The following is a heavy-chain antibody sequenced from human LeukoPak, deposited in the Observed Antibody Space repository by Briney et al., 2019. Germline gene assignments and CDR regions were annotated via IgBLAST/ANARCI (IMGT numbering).Heavy chain of an antibody. CDR2: ITSSGSDI. V-gene: IGHV3-48*03. J-gene: IGHJ4*02. D-gene: IGHD3-10*01. CDR3: AKSPSYYGSLFDY. CDR1: GFTFSHYE. Sequence: GGSLRLSCAASGFTFSHYEMNWVRQAPGKGLEWVAYITSSGSDIYYADSVRGRFSISRDNANNSLYLQMNSLKTEDTAVYYCAKSPSYYGSLFDYWGQGTLITVSS.